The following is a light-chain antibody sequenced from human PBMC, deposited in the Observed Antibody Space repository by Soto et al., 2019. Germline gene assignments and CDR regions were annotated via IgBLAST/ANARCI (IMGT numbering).Light chain of an antibody. CDR1: SSNIGAGYD. J-gene: IGLJ3*02. V-gene: IGLV1-40*01. CDR2: GNN. CDR3: QSFDNNLRGSV. Sequence: QSVLTQPPSVSGAPGQRVTISCSGTSSNIGAGYDVHWYHQLPGTAPKLIIFGNNNRPSGVPARFSASRSGTAASLALTGLQAEDEADYYCQSFDNNLRGSVFGGGTKVTVL.